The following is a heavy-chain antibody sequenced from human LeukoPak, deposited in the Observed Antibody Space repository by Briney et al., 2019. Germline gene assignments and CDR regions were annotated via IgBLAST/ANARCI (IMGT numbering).Heavy chain of an antibody. J-gene: IGHJ4*02. Sequence: KTSETLSLTCTVSGGSISSYYWSWIRQPPGKGLEWIGYIYYSGSTNYNPSLKSRVTISVDTSKNQFSLKLSSVTAADTAVYYCARHVLTGYYPHFDYWGQGTLVTVSS. CDR2: IYYSGST. D-gene: IGHD3-9*01. CDR1: GGSISSYY. CDR3: ARHVLTGYYPHFDY. V-gene: IGHV4-59*08.